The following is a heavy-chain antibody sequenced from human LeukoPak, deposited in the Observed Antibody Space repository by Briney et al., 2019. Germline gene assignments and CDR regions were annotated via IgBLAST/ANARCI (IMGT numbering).Heavy chain of an antibody. D-gene: IGHD2-15*01. V-gene: IGHV4-39*07. CDR3: ARDSAGRAGAFDI. Sequence: SETLSLTCTVSGGSISSSSYYWGWIRQPPGKGLEWIGSIYYSGSTYYNPSLKSRVTISVDTSKNQFSLKLSSVTAADTAVYYCARDSAGRAGAFDIWGQGTMVTVSS. CDR1: GGSISSSSYY. J-gene: IGHJ3*02. CDR2: IYYSGST.